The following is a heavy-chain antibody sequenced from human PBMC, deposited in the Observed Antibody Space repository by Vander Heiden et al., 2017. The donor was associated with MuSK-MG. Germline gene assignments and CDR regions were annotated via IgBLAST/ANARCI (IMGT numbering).Heavy chain of an antibody. CDR3: AGSSRRTSCYDAFDI. CDR1: GYTFTSYA. D-gene: IGHD2-2*01. V-gene: IGHV1-3*01. CDR2: INAGNGNT. J-gene: IGHJ3*02. Sequence: QVQLVHSGAEVTKPGASVPVSCQASGYTFTSYAMHWVRQAPGQGLEWMGWINAGNGNTKYSQKFQGRVTITRDTSASTAYMELSSLRSEDTAVYYCAGSSRRTSCYDAFDIWGQGKMVTVSS.